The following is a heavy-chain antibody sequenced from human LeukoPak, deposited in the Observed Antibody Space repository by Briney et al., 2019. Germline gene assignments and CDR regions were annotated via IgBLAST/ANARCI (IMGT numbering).Heavy chain of an antibody. J-gene: IGHJ2*01. CDR3: ARFYSGQSGWFVLWFFDL. Sequence: PSETLSLTCTVSGGSVSSYYWSWIRQPPGKGLEWIGYIYNSENTKYNSSLESRVTMSIDTSKNRLFLKLSPVTAADTAVYYCARFYSGQSGWFVLWFFDLWGRGTLVTVSS. CDR1: GGSVSSYY. CDR2: IYNSENT. D-gene: IGHD6-19*01. V-gene: IGHV4-4*09.